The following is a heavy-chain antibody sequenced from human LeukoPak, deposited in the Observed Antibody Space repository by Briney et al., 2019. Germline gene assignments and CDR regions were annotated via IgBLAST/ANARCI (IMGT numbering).Heavy chain of an antibody. CDR1: GYGFNSYW. D-gene: IGHD5-18*01. Sequence: GESLKISCKGSGYGFNSYWIGWVRRMPGKGLEWMGIIYPRDSDTRYSPSFQGQVTISADRSIGTAYLQWSSLKASDTAMYYCARGSDRGYNYGFDYWGQGTLVTVSS. CDR3: ARGSDRGYNYGFDY. V-gene: IGHV5-51*01. CDR2: IYPRDSDT. J-gene: IGHJ4*02.